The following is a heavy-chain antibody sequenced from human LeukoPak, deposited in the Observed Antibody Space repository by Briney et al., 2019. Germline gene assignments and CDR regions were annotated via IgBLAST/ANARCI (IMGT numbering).Heavy chain of an antibody. D-gene: IGHD3-22*01. Sequence: SETLSLTCAVYGGSFSGYYWSWIRQPPGKGLEWIGSIYYSGSTYYNPSLKSRVTISVDTSKNQFSLKLSSVTAADTAVYYCARQYYYDSSGYYYAFDIWGQGTMVTVSS. CDR3: ARQYYYDSSGYYYAFDI. V-gene: IGHV4-34*01. CDR1: GGSFSGYY. CDR2: IYYSGST. J-gene: IGHJ3*02.